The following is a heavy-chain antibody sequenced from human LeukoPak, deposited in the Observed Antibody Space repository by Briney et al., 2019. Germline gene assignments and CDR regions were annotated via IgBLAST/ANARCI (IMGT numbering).Heavy chain of an antibody. CDR1: GFTFSSYW. Sequence: GGSLRLSCAASGFTFSSYWMNWVRQAPGKGLEWVSSISSSSSYIYYADSVKGRFTISRDNAKNSLYLQMNSLRAEDTAVYYCARDGTMVRGRHDPDYWGQGTLVTVSS. CDR3: ARDGTMVRGRHDPDY. D-gene: IGHD3-10*01. V-gene: IGHV3-21*01. CDR2: ISSSSSYI. J-gene: IGHJ4*02.